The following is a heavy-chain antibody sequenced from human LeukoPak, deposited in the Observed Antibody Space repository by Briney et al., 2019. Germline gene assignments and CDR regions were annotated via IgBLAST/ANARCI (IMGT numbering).Heavy chain of an antibody. Sequence: ASVKVSCKASGYTFTGYYMHWVRQAPGQGLEWMGWINPNSGGTNYEQKFQGRVIMTRDTSISTAYMELSRLRSDDTAVYYCARSYDSSGYYDYWGQGTLITVSS. CDR3: ARSYDSSGYYDY. J-gene: IGHJ4*02. V-gene: IGHV1-2*02. CDR1: GYTFTGYY. CDR2: INPNSGGT. D-gene: IGHD3-22*01.